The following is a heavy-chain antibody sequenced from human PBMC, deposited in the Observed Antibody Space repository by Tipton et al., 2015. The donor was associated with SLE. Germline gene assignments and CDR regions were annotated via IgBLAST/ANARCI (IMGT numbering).Heavy chain of an antibody. CDR3: ARDQGWFDP. CDR1: GYSISSGRY. CDR2: MFYRGTT. J-gene: IGHJ5*02. V-gene: IGHV4-38-2*02. Sequence: TLSLTCTVSGYSISSGRYWGWIRQPPGKGLEWIASMFYRGTTSYNPSLKSRVTILEDTSKNQFSLRLTSVTAADTAVYYCARDQGWFDPWGQGTLVTVSS.